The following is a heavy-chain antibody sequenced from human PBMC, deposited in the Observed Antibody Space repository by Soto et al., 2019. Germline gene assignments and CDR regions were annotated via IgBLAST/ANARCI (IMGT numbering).Heavy chain of an antibody. D-gene: IGHD6-19*01. V-gene: IGHV3-74*01. Sequence: GGSLRLPCAATGFSFSSRWMHWVRQAPGKGLVWVSRISSDGRTRDYADSVKGRFTISRDNAKNTLYLQMNNLRDDDTAVYYCASLYSSAWASDYWGQGTLVTVSS. CDR1: GFSFSSRW. CDR3: ASLYSSAWASDY. CDR2: ISSDGRTR. J-gene: IGHJ4*02.